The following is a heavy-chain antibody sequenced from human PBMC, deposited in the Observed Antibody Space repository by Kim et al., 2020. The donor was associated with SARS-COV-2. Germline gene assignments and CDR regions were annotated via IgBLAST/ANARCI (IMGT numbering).Heavy chain of an antibody. CDR1: GGSISSGGYY. CDR3: ARDRYYYDSSARGGAFDI. V-gene: IGHV4-31*03. D-gene: IGHD3-22*01. J-gene: IGHJ3*02. CDR2: IYYSGST. Sequence: SETLSLTCTVSGGSISSGGYYWSWIRQHPGKGLEWIGYIYYSGSTYYNPSLKSRVTISVDTSKNQFSLKLSSVTAADTAVYYCARDRYYYDSSARGGAFDIWGQGTMVTVSS.